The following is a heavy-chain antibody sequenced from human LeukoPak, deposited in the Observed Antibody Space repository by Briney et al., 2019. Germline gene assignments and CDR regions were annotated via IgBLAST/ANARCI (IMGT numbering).Heavy chain of an antibody. CDR3: ARDAGGYSPYYFDY. CDR2: VSSSSSII. J-gene: IGHJ4*02. D-gene: IGHD5-18*01. V-gene: IGHV3-48*01. Sequence: GGSLRLSCAASGFTFSSYCMNWVRQAPGKGLEWVSYVSSSSSIIYYADSVKGRFTISRDNAKNSLYLQMNSLRAEDTAVYYCARDAGGYSPYYFDYWGQGTLVTVSS. CDR1: GFTFSSYC.